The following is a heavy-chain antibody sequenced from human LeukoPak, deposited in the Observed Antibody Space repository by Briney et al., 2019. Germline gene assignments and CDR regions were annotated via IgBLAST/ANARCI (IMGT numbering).Heavy chain of an antibody. CDR1: GGPVTSDY. D-gene: IGHD3-10*01. V-gene: IGHV4-4*07. Sequence: SETLSLTCAVSGGPVTSDYWSWIRQPARKGLEWIGRFHPSGSAAYNPSLQSRVTVSVDASKNHFSLQMKSVTAADTAVYYCARQPPGSGENWSDLWGQGTLVTVSS. CDR3: ARQPPGSGENWSDL. J-gene: IGHJ5*02. CDR2: FHPSGSA.